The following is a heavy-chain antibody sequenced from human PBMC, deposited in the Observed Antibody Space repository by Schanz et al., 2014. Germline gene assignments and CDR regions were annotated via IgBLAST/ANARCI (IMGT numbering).Heavy chain of an antibody. CDR1: GFTFSSYS. CDR3: ARGRVLES. Sequence: EVQLLESGGGLVQPGGSLRLSCAASGFTFSSYSMNWVRQAPGKGLEWVSYISSASSTINYADSVKGRFTISRDNAKNSLFLQMNSLRAEDTAVYYCARGRVLESWGQGTLVTVSS. J-gene: IGHJ5*02. D-gene: IGHD1-1*01. V-gene: IGHV3-48*01. CDR2: ISSASSTI.